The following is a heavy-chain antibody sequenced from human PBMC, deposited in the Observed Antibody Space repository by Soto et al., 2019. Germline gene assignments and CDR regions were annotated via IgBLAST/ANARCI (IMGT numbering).Heavy chain of an antibody. CDR3: ALMYGSGSYYTFYCYYGMDV. CDR1: GYTFTSYD. V-gene: IGHV1-8*01. D-gene: IGHD3-10*01. Sequence: QVQLVQSGAEVKKPGASVKVSCKASGYTFTSYDINWVRQATGQGLEWMGWMNPNSGNTGYAQKFQGRVTMTRNTSISTAYMELSSMRSEDTAVYYCALMYGSGSYYTFYCYYGMDVWGQGTTVTVSS. CDR2: MNPNSGNT. J-gene: IGHJ6*02.